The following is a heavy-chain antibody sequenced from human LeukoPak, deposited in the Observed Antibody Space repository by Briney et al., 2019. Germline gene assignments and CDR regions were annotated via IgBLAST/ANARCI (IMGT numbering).Heavy chain of an antibody. Sequence: SETLSLTCTVSGGSISSHYWSWIRQPPGKGLEWIGYIYYSGSTNYNPSLKSRVTISVDTSKNQFSLKLSSVTAADTAVYYCARVQYEYQLLFDNYYYYMDVWGKGTTVTVSS. V-gene: IGHV4-59*11. D-gene: IGHD2-2*01. CDR3: ARVQYEYQLLFDNYYYYMDV. CDR2: IYYSGST. J-gene: IGHJ6*03. CDR1: GGSISSHY.